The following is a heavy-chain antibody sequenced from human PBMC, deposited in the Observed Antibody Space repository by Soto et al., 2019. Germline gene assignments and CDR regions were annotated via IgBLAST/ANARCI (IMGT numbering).Heavy chain of an antibody. D-gene: IGHD1-26*01. CDR1: GFSLTSTGVG. Sequence: QITLKESGTSLVKPTQTLTLTCTFSGFSLTSTGVGVGWIRQPPGKALEWLAVIYWDGDNRLSPSLKSRLTITNDISKNQVVLTMTNMDPVDTATYYCAHRRVGMGFDYWGQGTPVTVSS. CDR3: AHRRVGMGFDY. J-gene: IGHJ4*02. CDR2: IYWDGDN. V-gene: IGHV2-5*02.